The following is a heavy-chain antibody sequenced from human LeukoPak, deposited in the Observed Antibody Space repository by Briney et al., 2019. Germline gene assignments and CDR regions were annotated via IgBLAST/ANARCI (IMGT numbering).Heavy chain of an antibody. J-gene: IGHJ6*03. CDR1: GYTFTGYY. Sequence: ASVKVSCKASGYTFTGYYMHWVRQAPGQGLEWMGWIIPNSGGANYAQKFRGRVTMTMDTSINTAYMELSSLRSDDTAVYYCARFFSNNWFGRYDYYMDVWGKGTTVTVS. CDR2: IIPNSGGA. CDR3: ARFFSNNWFGRYDYYMDV. V-gene: IGHV1-2*02. D-gene: IGHD6-13*01.